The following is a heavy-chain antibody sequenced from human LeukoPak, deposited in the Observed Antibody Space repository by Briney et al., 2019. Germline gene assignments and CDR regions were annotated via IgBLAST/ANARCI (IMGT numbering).Heavy chain of an antibody. V-gene: IGHV3-7*01. CDR3: ARDYIGGWNDH. Sequence: PGGSLRLSCSASGLTFSSYWMSWVRQTTGKGLECVAKIREDGNEKFYVDSVKGRFTISRDNAKNSVYLQMNSLRVEDTAVYFCARDYIGGWNDHWGQGTLVTVSS. D-gene: IGHD3-16*01. CDR1: GLTFSSYW. J-gene: IGHJ4*02. CDR2: IREDGNEK.